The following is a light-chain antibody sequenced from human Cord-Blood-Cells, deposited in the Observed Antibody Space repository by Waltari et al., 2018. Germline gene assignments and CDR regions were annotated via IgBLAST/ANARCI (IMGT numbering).Light chain of an antibody. CDR1: RSDVGGDNS. J-gene: IGLJ3*02. V-gene: IGLV2-14*01. CDR3: SSYTSSSTPWV. CDR2: EVS. Sequence: QSALTQPASVSGSPGPSITISCTGTRSDVGGDNSVSWYQQHPGKAPKLMIYEVSNRPSGVSNRFSGSKSGNTASLTISGLQAEDEADYYCSSYTSSSTPWVFGGGTKLTVL.